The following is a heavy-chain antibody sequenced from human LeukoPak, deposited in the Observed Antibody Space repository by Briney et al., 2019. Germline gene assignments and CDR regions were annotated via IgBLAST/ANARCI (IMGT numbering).Heavy chain of an antibody. CDR2: ISASGGGK. J-gene: IGHJ4*02. D-gene: IGHD3-16*01. CDR3: AKDNADYPIYYFDS. V-gene: IGHV3-23*01. CDR1: VFTFSTYA. Sequence: PGGSLRLSCAASVFTFSTYAMNWVRQAPGKGLEWVSGISASGGGKFYADSVKGRFTISRDKSKSTVSLQMNSLRAEDAAVYYCAKDNADYPIYYFDSWGQGILVTVSS.